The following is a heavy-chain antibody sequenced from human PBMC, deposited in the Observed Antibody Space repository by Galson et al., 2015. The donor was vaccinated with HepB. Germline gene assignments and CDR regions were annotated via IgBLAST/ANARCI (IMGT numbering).Heavy chain of an antibody. CDR1: GYTFTSNG. V-gene: IGHV1-18*04. CDR3: SSSFVL. Sequence: SVKVSCKAAGYTFTSNGISWVRQAPGRGLEWVGWISANSGRTTYAWRLLGRLTLTTDTSTSTAYMELRSLRPEDTAVYYCSSSFVLWGQGTLVTVSS. J-gene: IGHJ4*02. CDR2: ISANSGRT. D-gene: IGHD3-3*02.